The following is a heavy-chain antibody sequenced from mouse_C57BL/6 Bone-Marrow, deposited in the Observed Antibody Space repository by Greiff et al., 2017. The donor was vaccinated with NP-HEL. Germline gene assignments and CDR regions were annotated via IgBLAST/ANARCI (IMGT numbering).Heavy chain of an antibody. CDR3: ARFGGKGYYFDY. D-gene: IGHD1-1*02. Sequence: VQLQQSGPVLVKPGASVKMSCKASGYTFTDYYMNWVKQSHGKSLEWIGVINPYNGGTSYNQKFKGKVTLTVDKSSSTSYLELNSLTSEDSAVYYCARFGGKGYYFDYWGQGTTLTVSS. V-gene: IGHV1-19*01. CDR1: GYTFTDYY. J-gene: IGHJ2*01. CDR2: INPYNGGT.